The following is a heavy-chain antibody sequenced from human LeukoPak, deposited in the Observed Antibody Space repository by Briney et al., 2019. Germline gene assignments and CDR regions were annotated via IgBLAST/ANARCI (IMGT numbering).Heavy chain of an antibody. Sequence: GGSLRLSCAASGFIFTTYGMHWVRQAPGKGLEWVSSISSSSSYIYYADSVKGRFTIYRDNAKNSLYLQMNSLRAEDTAVYYCARVVVVVVAATRVDWFDPWGQGTLVTVSS. CDR2: ISSSSSYI. V-gene: IGHV3-21*01. D-gene: IGHD2-15*01. J-gene: IGHJ5*02. CDR1: GFIFTTYG. CDR3: ARVVVVVVAATRVDWFDP.